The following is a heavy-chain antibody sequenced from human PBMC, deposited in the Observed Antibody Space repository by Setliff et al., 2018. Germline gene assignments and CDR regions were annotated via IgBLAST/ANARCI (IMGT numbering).Heavy chain of an antibody. CDR3: ATNSGGNTIDAFDI. J-gene: IGHJ3*02. V-gene: IGHV1-24*01. CDR1: GYTLTELS. CDR2: FDPEDGET. Sequence: GASVKVSCKVSGYTLTELSMHWVRQAPGKGLEWMGGFDPEDGETIYAQKFQGRVTMTEDSSTDTAYMELSGLRSEDTAVYYCATNSGGNTIDAFDIWGQGTMVTVSS. D-gene: IGHD2-15*01.